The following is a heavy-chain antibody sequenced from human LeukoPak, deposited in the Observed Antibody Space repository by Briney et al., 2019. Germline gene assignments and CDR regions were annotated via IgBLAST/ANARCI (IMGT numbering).Heavy chain of an antibody. J-gene: IGHJ4*02. CDR2: ISGSGGST. D-gene: IGHD3-16*01. CDR1: GFTFSSYG. Sequence: GGPLRLSCAASGFTFSSYGMSWVRQAPGKGLEWVSAISGSGGSTYYADSVKGRFTISRDNSENTLYLQTNSLRAEDTAVYYCAKIFGLDYWGQGTLVTVSS. V-gene: IGHV3-23*01. CDR3: AKIFGLDY.